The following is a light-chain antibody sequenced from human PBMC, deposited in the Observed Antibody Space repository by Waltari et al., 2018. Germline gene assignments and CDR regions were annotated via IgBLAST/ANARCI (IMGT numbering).Light chain of an antibody. CDR1: TSNIGTNT. CDR2: ANY. CDR3: ATWDDSLSGRV. V-gene: IGLV1-44*01. Sequence: QSVLTQPPSTSGTPGQRVSIPCPGCTSNIGTNTVTWYQLLPGTAPKTVIFANYHRPSGVPDRFSASKSGTSASLVISGLQSEDEADYFCATWDDSLSGRVFGGGTKVTVL. J-gene: IGLJ3*02.